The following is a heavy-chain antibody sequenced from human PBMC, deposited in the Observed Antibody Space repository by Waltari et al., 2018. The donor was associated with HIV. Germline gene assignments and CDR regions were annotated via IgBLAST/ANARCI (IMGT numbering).Heavy chain of an antibody. CDR2: IYHSGNT. V-gene: IGHV4-4*02. CDR1: GASISSSNW. J-gene: IGHJ5*01. Sequence: QVQLQESGPGLVNPSGTLSLTCAVSGASISSSNWWSWVRPAPGKGLEWIGEIYHSGNTNYNPSVKSRVTISIDKSNNQFSLRLTSVTAADTAVYYCARETVLEWAGGWFDSWGRGTLVTVSS. D-gene: IGHD3-3*01. CDR3: ARETVLEWAGGWFDS.